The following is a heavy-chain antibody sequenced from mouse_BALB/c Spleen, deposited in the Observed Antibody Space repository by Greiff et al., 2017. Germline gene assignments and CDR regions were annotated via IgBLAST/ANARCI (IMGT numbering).Heavy chain of an antibody. CDR1: GFNIKDTY. J-gene: IGHJ2*01. V-gene: IGHV14-3*02. D-gene: IGHD1-1*01. CDR3: AREMDYYGSPFDY. Sequence: EVKLQQSGAELVKPGASVKLSCTASGFNIKDTYMHWVKQRPEQGLEWIGRIDPANGNTKYDPKFQGKATITADTSSNTAYLQLSSLTSEDTAVYYCAREMDYYGSPFDYWGQGTTLTVSS. CDR2: IDPANGNT.